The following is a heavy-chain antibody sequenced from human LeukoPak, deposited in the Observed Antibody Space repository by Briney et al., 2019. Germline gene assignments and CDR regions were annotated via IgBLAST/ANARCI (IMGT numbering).Heavy chain of an antibody. CDR1: GASTASHY. CDR3: ATIKRGSTYGYFDF. CDR2: MFDTVST. J-gene: IGHJ4*02. Sequence: PSETLSLTCSVSGASTASHYWTWLRQPPGKELEWIAYMFDTVSTKSNPSLKSRLTLSVDTSKKQLSLRLSSVTAADTAVYCCATIKRGSTYGYFDFWGQGIKVTVSS. D-gene: IGHD5-18*01. V-gene: IGHV4-59*11.